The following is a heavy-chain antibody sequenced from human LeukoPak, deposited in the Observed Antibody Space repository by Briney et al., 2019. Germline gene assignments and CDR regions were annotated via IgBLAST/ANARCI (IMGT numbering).Heavy chain of an antibody. V-gene: IGHV3-21*01. CDR1: GFTFSSYS. CDR3: ARIGYCSSTSCYGYYYYYYYMDG. D-gene: IGHD2-2*01. J-gene: IGHJ6*03. CDR2: ISSSSSYI. Sequence: PGGSLRLSCAASGFTFSSYSMNWVRQAPGKGLEWVSSISSSSSYIYYADSVKGRFTISRDNAKNSLYLQMNSLRAEDTAVYYCARIGYCSSTSCYGYYYYYYYMDGWGKGTTVTVSS.